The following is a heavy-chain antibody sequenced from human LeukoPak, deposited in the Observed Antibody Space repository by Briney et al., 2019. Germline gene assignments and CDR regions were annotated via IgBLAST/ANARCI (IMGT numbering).Heavy chain of an antibody. CDR2: LRYDGSNK. Sequence: GGSLRLSCAASGFTFSSYGMHWVRQAPGKGLEWVAFLRYDGSNKYYADSVKGRFTISRDNSKNTLYLRMNSLRAEDTAVYYCAKDGSMYSSSWNLYFQHWGQGTLVTVSS. CDR1: GFTFSSYG. D-gene: IGHD6-13*01. V-gene: IGHV3-30*02. J-gene: IGHJ1*01. CDR3: AKDGSMYSSSWNLYFQH.